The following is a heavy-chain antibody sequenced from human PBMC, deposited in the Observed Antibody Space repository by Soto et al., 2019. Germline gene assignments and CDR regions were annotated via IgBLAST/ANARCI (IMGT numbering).Heavy chain of an antibody. CDR3: ARDDCRGGICYSTRPFDY. J-gene: IGHJ4*02. CDR1: GFTFSTYW. V-gene: IGHV3-7*03. D-gene: IGHD2-15*01. Sequence: EVQLAESGGGLVQPGGSLRLSCAASGFTFSTYWMSWVRQAPGKGLEWVANIKQDGSETYYGDSVKGRFTISRDNAKNSLFLQMNRLRAEGTALYYCARDDCRGGICYSTRPFDYWGQGTLVIVSS. CDR2: IKQDGSET.